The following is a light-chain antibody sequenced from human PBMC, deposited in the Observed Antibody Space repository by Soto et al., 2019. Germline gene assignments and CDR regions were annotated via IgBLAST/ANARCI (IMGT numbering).Light chain of an antibody. CDR2: DAS. CDR3: QQYGSSTWT. V-gene: IGKV3-20*01. J-gene: IGKJ1*01. CDR1: QSVSSSY. Sequence: EIVLTQSPGTLSLSPGERATLSCRASQSVSSSYLAWYQQKPGQAPRLLIYDASSRATGIPDRFSGSGSGTDFTLTISRLEPEDFAVYYCQQYGSSTWTFGQGTKVGIK.